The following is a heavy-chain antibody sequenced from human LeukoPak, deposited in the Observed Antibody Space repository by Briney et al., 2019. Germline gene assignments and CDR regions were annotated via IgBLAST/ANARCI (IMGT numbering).Heavy chain of an antibody. Sequence: GGSLRLSCVASGYTFSSYAIHWVRQAPGKGLEWVSGISGSGGSTYYADSVKGRFTISRDSSKDTLYLQMNSLRAEDTAVYYCAKDSDELIAAVYNWFDPWGQGTLVTVSS. CDR2: ISGSGGST. J-gene: IGHJ5*02. D-gene: IGHD6-13*01. V-gene: IGHV3-23*01. CDR1: GYTFSSYA. CDR3: AKDSDELIAAVYNWFDP.